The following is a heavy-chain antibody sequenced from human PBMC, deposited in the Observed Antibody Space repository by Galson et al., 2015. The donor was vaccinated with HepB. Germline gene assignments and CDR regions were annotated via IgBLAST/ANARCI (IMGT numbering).Heavy chain of an antibody. V-gene: IGHV3-74*01. CDR1: GFTFSTNG. CDR2: INPDGSIT. Sequence: SLRLSCADSGFTFSTNGMHWVRQAPGKGLVWVSRINPDGSITNYADSVEGRFTISRDNAKNTVFLQMNSLRAEDTAVYYCARAVGASDYWGQGTLVTVSS. D-gene: IGHD3-16*01. J-gene: IGHJ4*02. CDR3: ARAVGASDY.